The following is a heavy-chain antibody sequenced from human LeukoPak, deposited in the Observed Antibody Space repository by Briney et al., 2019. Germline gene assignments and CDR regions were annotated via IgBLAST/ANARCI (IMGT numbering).Heavy chain of an antibody. D-gene: IGHD2-2*01. J-gene: IGHJ3*02. Sequence: GGSLRLSCAASGSALRSYGMHWVRQAPGKGLEWVSFMRDDGSNKYYVDSVKGRFTVSRDDSKDTLYLQLNSLRPEDTAVYYCAKDLHQVFDIWGQGTMVTVSS. CDR3: AKDLHQVFDI. CDR1: GSALRSYG. CDR2: MRDDGSNK. V-gene: IGHV3-30*02.